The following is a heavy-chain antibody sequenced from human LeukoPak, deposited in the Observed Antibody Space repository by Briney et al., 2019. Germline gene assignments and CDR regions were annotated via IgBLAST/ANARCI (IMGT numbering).Heavy chain of an antibody. CDR2: MNPNSGNT. D-gene: IGHD3-10*01. J-gene: IGHJ6*03. Sequence: ASVKVPCKASGYTFTSYDINWVRQATGQGLEWMGWMNPNSGNTGYAQKFQGRVTMTRNTSISTAYMELSSLRSEDTAVYYCASGGYGSGMDYYYMDVWGKGTTVTISS. V-gene: IGHV1-8*01. CDR1: GYTFTSYD. CDR3: ASGGYGSGMDYYYMDV.